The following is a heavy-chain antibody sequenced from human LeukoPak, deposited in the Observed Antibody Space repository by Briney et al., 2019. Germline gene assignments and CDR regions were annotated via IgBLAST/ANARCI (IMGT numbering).Heavy chain of an antibody. V-gene: IGHV1-46*01. CDR1: GYTFTSYF. Sequence: ASVKVSCKTSGYTFTSYFLHWARQAPGQGLEWMGIINPSGGSTTYAQKFQGRVTMTRDTSTSTVYMELSSLRSEDTAVYYCATRMGYWGQGTLVTVSS. CDR2: INPSGGST. D-gene: IGHD1-14*01. J-gene: IGHJ4*02. CDR3: ATRMGY.